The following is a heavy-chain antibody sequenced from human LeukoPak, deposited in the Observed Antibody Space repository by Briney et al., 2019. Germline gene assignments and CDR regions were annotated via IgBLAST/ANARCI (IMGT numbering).Heavy chain of an antibody. V-gene: IGHV1-46*01. CDR3: TRSYSNSHFDY. J-gene: IGHJ4*02. D-gene: IGHD4-11*01. Sequence: ASVKVSCKASGYTLTSYYIHWVRQAPGQGLEWMGIINPSGGSTDYAQKFQGRVTMTRDTSTSTVYMELSSLRSEDTAVYYCTRSYSNSHFDYWGQGTLVTVSS. CDR1: GYTLTSYY. CDR2: INPSGGST.